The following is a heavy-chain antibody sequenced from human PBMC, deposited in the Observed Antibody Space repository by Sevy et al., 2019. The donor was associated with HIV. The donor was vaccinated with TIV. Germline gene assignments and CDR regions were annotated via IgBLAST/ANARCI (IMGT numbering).Heavy chain of an antibody. Sequence: ASVKVSYKASGYIFTNYHITWVRQAPGQGLEWMGWITGYDGDTKYAQNLRGRIIMTTDTSRRTAYMDLRSLRSDDTAVYYCARGRATNSGSYYFDYWAQGTLVTVSS. D-gene: IGHD1-26*01. CDR1: GYIFTNYH. V-gene: IGHV1-18*01. CDR3: ARGRATNSGSYYFDY. CDR2: ITGYDGDT. J-gene: IGHJ4*02.